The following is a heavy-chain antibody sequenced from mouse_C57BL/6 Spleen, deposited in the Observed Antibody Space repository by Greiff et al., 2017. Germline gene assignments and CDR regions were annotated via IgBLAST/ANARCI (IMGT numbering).Heavy chain of an antibody. J-gene: IGHJ3*01. CDR2: ISDGGSYT. CDR3: AREEVYSNYVWFAY. V-gene: IGHV5-4*01. D-gene: IGHD2-5*01. Sequence: EVQEVESGGGLVKPGGSLKLSCAASGFTFSSYAMSWVRQTPEKRLEWVATISDGGSYTYYPDNVKGRFTISRDNAKNNLYLQMSHLKSEDTAMYYCAREEVYSNYVWFAYWGQGTLVTVSA. CDR1: GFTFSSYA.